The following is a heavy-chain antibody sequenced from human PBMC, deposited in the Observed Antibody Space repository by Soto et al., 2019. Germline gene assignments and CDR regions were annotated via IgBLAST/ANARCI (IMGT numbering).Heavy chain of an antibody. Sequence: EAQLVESGGGLVQPGRSLRLSCAASGFIFDNFAMHWVRQAPGKGLEWVSGINWGSTSIGYADSVKGRFTISRDNAKNALSLQMNALTPEDTAIYYCSKELSGGFLSGNYGLDAWGQGNTVIVS. CDR1: GFIFDNFA. V-gene: IGHV3-9*01. J-gene: IGHJ6*02. CDR2: INWGSTSI. CDR3: SKELSGGFLSGNYGLDA. D-gene: IGHD1-26*01.